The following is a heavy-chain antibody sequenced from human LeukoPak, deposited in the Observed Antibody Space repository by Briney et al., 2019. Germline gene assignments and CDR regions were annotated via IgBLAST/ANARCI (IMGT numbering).Heavy chain of an antibody. CDR3: AREGLYYYDSSPVNY. Sequence: GGSLRLSCAASGFTFSSYSMNWVRQAPGKGLEWVSSISSSSSYIYYADSVKGRFTISRDNAKNSLYLQMNSLRAEDTAVYYCAREGLYYYDSSPVNYWGQGTLVTVSS. CDR1: GFTFSSYS. CDR2: ISSSSSYI. J-gene: IGHJ4*02. D-gene: IGHD3-22*01. V-gene: IGHV3-21*01.